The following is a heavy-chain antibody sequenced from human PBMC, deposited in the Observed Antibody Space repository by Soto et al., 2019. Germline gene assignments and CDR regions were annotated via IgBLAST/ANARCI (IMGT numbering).Heavy chain of an antibody. CDR1: GYTLNRYH. CDR3: ARDYYDFWSGPSHDAFDI. CDR2: INPNSGGT. Sequence: ASVKVSCKASGYTLNRYHIHWGRQAPGQRPVLMGWINPNSGGTNYAQKFQGWVTMTRDTSISTVYMELSRLRSDDTAVYYCARDYYDFWSGPSHDAFDIWGQGTMVTVSS. D-gene: IGHD3-3*01. J-gene: IGHJ3*02. V-gene: IGHV1-2*04.